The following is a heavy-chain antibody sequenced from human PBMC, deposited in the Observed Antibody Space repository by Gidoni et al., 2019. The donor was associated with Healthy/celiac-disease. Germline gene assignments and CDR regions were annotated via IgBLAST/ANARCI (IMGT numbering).Heavy chain of an antibody. CDR1: GFTFYDYG. Sequence: EVQLVESGGGVVRPGGSLRLSCAASGFTFYDYGMSWVRQAPGKGLEWVSGINWNGGSTGYADSVKGRFTISRDNAKNSLYLQMNSLRAEDTALYHCARGPGYSSGWYYDYWGQGTLVTVSS. V-gene: IGHV3-20*01. CDR2: INWNGGST. J-gene: IGHJ4*02. D-gene: IGHD6-19*01. CDR3: ARGPGYSSGWYYDY.